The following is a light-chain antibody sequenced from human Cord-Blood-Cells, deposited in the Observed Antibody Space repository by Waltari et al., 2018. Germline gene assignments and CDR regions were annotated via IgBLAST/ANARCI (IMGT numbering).Light chain of an antibody. CDR3: SSYTSNSTWV. CDR1: SSNVGGYNY. CDR2: DVS. V-gene: IGLV2-14*01. J-gene: IGLJ3*02. Sequence: QSALTQPASVSGSPGQSITISCTGTSSNVGGYNYVPWYQQHPAKAPKLMIYDVSKRPSGVSNRFSGSKSGNTASLTISGLQAEDEADYYCSSYTSNSTWVFGGGTKLTVL.